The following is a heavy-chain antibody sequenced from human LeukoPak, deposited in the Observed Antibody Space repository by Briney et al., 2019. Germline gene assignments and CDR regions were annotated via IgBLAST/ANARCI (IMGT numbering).Heavy chain of an antibody. J-gene: IGHJ4*02. CDR1: GFTVSSNY. Sequence: GGSLRLSCAASGFTVSSNYISWVRQAPGKGLEWVSVIYSGGSTYYADSVKGRFTISRDNSKNTLYLQMNSLRAEDTALYYCAREPPNYGNDYWGQGTLVTVSS. CDR3: AREPPNYGNDY. CDR2: IYSGGST. D-gene: IGHD3-10*01. V-gene: IGHV3-66*01.